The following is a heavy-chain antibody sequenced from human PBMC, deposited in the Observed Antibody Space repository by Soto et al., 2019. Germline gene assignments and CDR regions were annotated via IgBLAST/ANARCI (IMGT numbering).Heavy chain of an antibody. Sequence: SETLSLTCTVSGGSISSGGYYWSWIRQHPGKGLEWIGYIYYSGSTYYNPSLKSRVTISVDTSKNQFSLKRSSVTAADKDVYYCARDSGPGDFCSGYPTNYYYYGMDVWGQGTTVTVSS. CDR1: GGSISSGGYY. CDR3: ARDSGPGDFCSGYPTNYYYYGMDV. J-gene: IGHJ6*02. D-gene: IGHD3-3*01. CDR2: IYYSGST. V-gene: IGHV4-31*03.